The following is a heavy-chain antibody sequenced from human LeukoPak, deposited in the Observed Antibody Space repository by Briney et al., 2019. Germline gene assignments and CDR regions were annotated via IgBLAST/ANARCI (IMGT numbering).Heavy chain of an antibody. Sequence: ASVKVSCKASGYTFSGYYMHWVRQAPGQGLEWMGWINPDSGGTNYAQKFQVRVTMTRDTSISTAYMELSRLRSDDTAVYYCARSGGWGSYYNMDVWGQGTTVTVSS. D-gene: IGHD3-10*01. CDR3: ARSGGWGSYYNMDV. CDR2: INPDSGGT. V-gene: IGHV1-2*02. J-gene: IGHJ6*02. CDR1: GYTFSGYY.